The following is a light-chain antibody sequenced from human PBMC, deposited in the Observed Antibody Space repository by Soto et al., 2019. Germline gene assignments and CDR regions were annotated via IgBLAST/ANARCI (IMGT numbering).Light chain of an antibody. CDR2: YDS. CDR3: QVWDISSDHVV. J-gene: IGLJ2*01. V-gene: IGLV3-21*04. CDR1: NIGNKS. Sequence: SYELTQPASVSVAPGNTATITCGGTNIGNKSVHWYQQRPGQAPMLVMYYDSDRPSGIPERLSGSNFGNTATLTITRVETGDEADYYCQVWDISSDHVVFGGGTKLTVL.